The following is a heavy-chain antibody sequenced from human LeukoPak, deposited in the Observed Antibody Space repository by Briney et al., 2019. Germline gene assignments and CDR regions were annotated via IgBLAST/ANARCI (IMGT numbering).Heavy chain of an antibody. CDR1: SGSVSSYY. CDR2: IYHTGSN. CDR3: ARHYYDSSGYEYYFDY. D-gene: IGHD3-22*01. J-gene: IGHJ4*02. V-gene: IGHV4-59*02. Sequence: PSETLSLTCLVSSGSVSSYYRTWIRQPPGKGLEWIGYIYHTGSNNYSPSLKSRVTMYVDTPKNQFSLKLSSVTAADTAMYYCARHYYDSSGYEYYFDYWGQGTLVTVSS.